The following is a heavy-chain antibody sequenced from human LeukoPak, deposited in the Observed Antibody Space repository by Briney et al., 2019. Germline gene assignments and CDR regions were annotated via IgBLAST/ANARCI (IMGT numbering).Heavy chain of an antibody. J-gene: IGHJ4*02. CDR3: ARQRKSPDVLRFDY. CDR2: IYFSGST. Sequence: PSETLSLTCTVSGDSLNTYYWTWIRRPPGKGLDWIGYIYFSGSTSYNPSLKSRVTISVDTSKNQFSLRLTSVTAADTAMYYCARQRKSPDVLRFDYWGPGILVTVSP. V-gene: IGHV4-59*08. D-gene: IGHD1-14*01. CDR1: GDSLNTYY.